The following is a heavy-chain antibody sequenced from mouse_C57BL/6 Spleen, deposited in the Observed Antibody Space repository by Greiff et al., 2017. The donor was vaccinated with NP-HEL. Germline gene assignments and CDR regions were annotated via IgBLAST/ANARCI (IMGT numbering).Heavy chain of an antibody. CDR2: ISSGGSYT. CDR1: GFTFSSYG. J-gene: IGHJ4*01. Sequence: EVHLVESGGDLVKPGGSLKLSCAASGFTFSSYGMSWVRQTPDKRLEWVATISSGGSYTYYPDSVKGRFTISRANAKNTLYLQMSSLKSEDTAMYYCARHGEGSYAMDYWGQGTSVTVSS. CDR3: ARHGEGSYAMDY. V-gene: IGHV5-6*01. D-gene: IGHD1-1*01.